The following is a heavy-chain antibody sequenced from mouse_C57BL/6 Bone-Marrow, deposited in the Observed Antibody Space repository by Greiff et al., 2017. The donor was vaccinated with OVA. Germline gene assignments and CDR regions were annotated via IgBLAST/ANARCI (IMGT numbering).Heavy chain of an antibody. V-gene: IGHV1-64*01. J-gene: IGHJ4*01. Sequence: VQLQQPGAELVKPGASVKLSCKASGYTFTSYWMHWVKQRPGQGLEWIGMIHPNSGSTNYNEKFKGKATLTVDKSSSTAYMQLSSLTSEDSAVYDCARNDYGSSYGAMDYWGQGTSVTVSS. CDR2: IHPNSGST. CDR1: GYTFTSYW. CDR3: ARNDYGSSYGAMDY. D-gene: IGHD1-1*01.